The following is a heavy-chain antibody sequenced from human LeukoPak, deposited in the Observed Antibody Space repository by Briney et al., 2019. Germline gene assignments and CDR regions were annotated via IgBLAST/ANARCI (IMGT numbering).Heavy chain of an antibody. CDR3: ASNSMVRGKGTDY. J-gene: IGHJ4*02. Sequence: PGGSLRLSCAASGFTFSSYSMNWVRQAPGKGLEWVSYISSSSSAIYYADSVKGRFTISRDNAKNSLHLQMNSLRAEDTAVYYCASNSMVRGKGTDYWGQGTLVTVSS. CDR2: ISSSSSAI. D-gene: IGHD3-10*01. CDR1: GFTFSSYS. V-gene: IGHV3-48*04.